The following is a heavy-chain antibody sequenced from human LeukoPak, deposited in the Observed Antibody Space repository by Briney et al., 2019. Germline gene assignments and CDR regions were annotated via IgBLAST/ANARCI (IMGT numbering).Heavy chain of an antibody. CDR2: ISYAGSNK. V-gene: IGHV3-30*03. Sequence: PGGSVRLSGAAYALTFYSNGMERVRQAPGKGLERVAVISYAGSNKYYADSVKGRFTISRDNSKNTLFLRMNSLRAEDTAVYSCARDLDSRGGDTFFWGQGTLVTVSS. D-gene: IGHD3-16*01. CDR3: ARDLDSRGGDTFF. CDR1: ALTFYSNG. J-gene: IGHJ4*02.